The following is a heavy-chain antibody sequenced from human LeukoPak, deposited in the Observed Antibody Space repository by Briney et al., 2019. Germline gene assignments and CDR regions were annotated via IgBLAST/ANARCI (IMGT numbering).Heavy chain of an antibody. V-gene: IGHV3-30-3*01. D-gene: IGHD2-15*01. Sequence: GGSLRLSCAASGFTFSSYAMHWVRQAPGKGLEWVAVISYDGSNKYYADSVKGRFTISRDNSKNTLYLQMNSLRAEDTAVYYCAKELGYCSGGSCYKRSPCFDYWGQGTLVTVSS. CDR2: ISYDGSNK. J-gene: IGHJ4*02. CDR1: GFTFSSYA. CDR3: AKELGYCSGGSCYKRSPCFDY.